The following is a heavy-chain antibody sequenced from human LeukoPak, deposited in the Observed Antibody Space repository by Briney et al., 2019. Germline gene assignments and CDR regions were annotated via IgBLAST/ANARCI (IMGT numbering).Heavy chain of an antibody. CDR3: ARDLNYYDSSGYYWVGYYFDY. Sequence: GGSLRLSCAASGFTFSNYGMSWVRQAPGKGLEWVASIKQDGSEKYYVDSVKGRFTISRDNAKNSLYLQMNSLRAEDTAVYYCARDLNYYDSSGYYWVGYYFDYWGQGTLVTVSS. CDR1: GFTFSNYG. J-gene: IGHJ4*02. V-gene: IGHV3-7*01. CDR2: IKQDGSEK. D-gene: IGHD3-22*01.